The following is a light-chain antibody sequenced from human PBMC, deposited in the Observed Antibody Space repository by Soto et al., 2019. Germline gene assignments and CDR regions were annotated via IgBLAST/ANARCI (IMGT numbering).Light chain of an antibody. V-gene: IGLV2-14*03. Sequence: QSALTQPASVSGSPGQSITISCTGTISDVSGYNFVSWYQQYPGKAPKLMIYDVSNRPSGVSNRFSGSKSGNTASLTISGLQAEDEADYYCSSYTSSNTYVFRAGTKLTVL. CDR2: DVS. J-gene: IGLJ1*01. CDR3: SSYTSSNTYV. CDR1: ISDVSGYNF.